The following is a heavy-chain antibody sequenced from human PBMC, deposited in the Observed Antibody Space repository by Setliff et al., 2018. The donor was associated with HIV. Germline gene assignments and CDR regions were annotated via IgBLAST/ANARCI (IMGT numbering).Heavy chain of an antibody. Sequence: GGSLRLSCAASGFTFSNYWMTWVRQAPGKGLEWVAQINRDGTEKYYGDSVKGRFTISRDKSKNTLYLQMDSLRAEDTAAYYCAKDSSSGYYYYYLDVWGKGTTVTVSS. V-gene: IGHV3-7*01. CDR3: AKDSSSGYYYYYLDV. CDR2: INRDGTEK. CDR1: GFTFSNYW. J-gene: IGHJ6*03. D-gene: IGHD6-6*01.